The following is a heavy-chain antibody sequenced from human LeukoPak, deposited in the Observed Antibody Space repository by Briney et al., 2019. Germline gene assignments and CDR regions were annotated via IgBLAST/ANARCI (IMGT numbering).Heavy chain of an antibody. Sequence: PSETLSLTCTVSGGSISSSSYYWGWIRQPPGKGLEWIGSICYSGSTYYNPSLKSRVTISVDTSKNQFSLKLSSVTAADTAVYYCAKHGYSSSGGIDYWGQGTLVTVSS. CDR1: GGSISSSSYY. CDR2: ICYSGST. J-gene: IGHJ4*02. D-gene: IGHD6-13*01. CDR3: AKHGYSSSGGIDY. V-gene: IGHV4-39*01.